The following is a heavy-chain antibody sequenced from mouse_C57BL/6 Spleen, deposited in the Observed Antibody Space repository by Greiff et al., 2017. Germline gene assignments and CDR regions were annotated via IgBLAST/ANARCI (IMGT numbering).Heavy chain of an antibody. CDR1: GYTFTSYW. V-gene: IGHV1-72*01. Sequence: QVQLQQPGAELVKPGASVKLSCKASGYTFTSYWMHWVKQRPGRGLEWIGRIDLNSGGTKYNEKFKSKATLTVDKPSSTAYMQLSSLTSEDSAVYYCAMNDWDRYYAMDYWGQGTSVTVSS. CDR2: IDLNSGGT. D-gene: IGHD4-1*01. J-gene: IGHJ4*01. CDR3: AMNDWDRYYAMDY.